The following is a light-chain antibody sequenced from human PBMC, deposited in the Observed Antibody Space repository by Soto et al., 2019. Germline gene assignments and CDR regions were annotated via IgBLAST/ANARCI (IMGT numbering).Light chain of an antibody. CDR2: ATS. J-gene: IGKJ1*01. CDR3: QHYGGSQGT. CDR1: QSVGTY. V-gene: IGKV3-20*01. Sequence: EMVLTHSPGTLSFAPCERATLSCLASQSVGTYLAWYQQKPGQAPRLLLYATSTRATGIPDRFSGSGSGTDFTLTFSRLDPEDFAVYYCQHYGGSQGTFGQGTKVDIK.